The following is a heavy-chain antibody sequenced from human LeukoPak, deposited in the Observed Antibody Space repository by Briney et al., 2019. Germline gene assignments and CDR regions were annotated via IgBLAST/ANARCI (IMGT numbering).Heavy chain of an antibody. CDR3: ARYGSGSYTFDY. CDR1: GYTFTSYA. CDR2: INPNSGGT. Sequence: GASVKVSCKASGYTFTSYAISWVRQAPGQGLEWMGWINPNSGGTNYAQKFQGRVTMTRDTSISTAYMELSRLRSDDTAVYYCARYGSGSYTFDYWGQGTLVTVSS. J-gene: IGHJ4*02. D-gene: IGHD3-10*01. V-gene: IGHV1-2*02.